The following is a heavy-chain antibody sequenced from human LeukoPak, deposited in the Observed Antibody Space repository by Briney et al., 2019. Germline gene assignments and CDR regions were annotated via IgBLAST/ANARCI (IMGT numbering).Heavy chain of an antibody. J-gene: IGHJ6*03. CDR3: ARDLPYCSGGSCYSGYMDV. CDR1: GGSISSSNW. D-gene: IGHD2-15*01. V-gene: IGHV4-4*02. CDR2: IYHSGST. Sequence: SETLSLTCAVSGGSISSSNWWSWVRQPPGKGLEWIGEIYHSGSTNYNPSLKSRVTISVDKSKNQFSLKLSSVTAADTAVYYCARDLPYCSGGSCYSGYMDVWGKGTTVTVSS.